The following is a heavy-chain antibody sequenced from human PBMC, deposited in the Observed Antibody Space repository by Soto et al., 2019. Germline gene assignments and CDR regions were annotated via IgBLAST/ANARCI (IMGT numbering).Heavy chain of an antibody. V-gene: IGHV4-39*07. CDR1: GGSISSSSYY. CDR3: ARFSKLVATIRWGFDP. J-gene: IGHJ5*02. Sequence: SETLSLTCTVSGGSISSSSYYWGWIRQAPGKGLEWIGSIYHSGSTNYNPSLKSRVTISVDTSKNQFSLKLSSVTAADTAVYYCARFSKLVATIRWGFDPWGQGTLVTVSS. D-gene: IGHD5-12*01. CDR2: IYHSGST.